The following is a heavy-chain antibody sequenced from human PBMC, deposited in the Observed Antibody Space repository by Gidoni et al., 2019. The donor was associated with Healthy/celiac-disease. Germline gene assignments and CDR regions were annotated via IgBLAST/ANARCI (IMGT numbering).Heavy chain of an antibody. CDR2: ISWNSGSI. D-gene: IGHD6-19*01. V-gene: IGHV3-9*01. Sequence: EVQLVESGGGLVQPGRSLRLSCAASGFTFDDYAMHWVRQAPGKGLEWVSGISWNSGSIGYADSVKGRFTISRDNAKNSLYLQMNSLRAEDTALYYCAKDMGSGWYFLTGYYYGMDVWGQGTTVTVSS. CDR1: GFTFDDYA. CDR3: AKDMGSGWYFLTGYYYGMDV. J-gene: IGHJ6*02.